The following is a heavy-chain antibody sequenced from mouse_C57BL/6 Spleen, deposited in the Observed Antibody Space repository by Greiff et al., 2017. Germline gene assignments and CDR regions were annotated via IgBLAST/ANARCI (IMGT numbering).Heavy chain of an antibody. CDR2: IDPSDSDT. V-gene: IGHV1-52*01. J-gene: IGHJ4*01. Sequence: QVQLQQSGAELVRPGSSVKLSCKASGYTFTSYWMHWVKQRPIQGLEWIGNIDPSDSDTHYNQKFKDKATLTADKSSSTAYMQLSSLTSVDSAVYYFARSDTNYGVYAMDYWGQGTSVTVSS. CDR3: ARSDTNYGVYAMDY. CDR1: GYTFTSYW. D-gene: IGHD1-1*01.